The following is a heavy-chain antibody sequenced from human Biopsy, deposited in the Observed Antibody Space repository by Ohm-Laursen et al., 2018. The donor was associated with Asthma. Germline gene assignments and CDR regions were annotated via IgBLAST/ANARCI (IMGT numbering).Heavy chain of an antibody. J-gene: IGHJ4*02. Sequence: SLRLSCSASGFTFDDYAMHWVRQAPGTGLEWVSGISWNSGSIGYADSVKGRFTISRDNAKNSLYLQMNSLRAEDTALYYCAKGEWELLEANFDYWGQGTLVTVSS. D-gene: IGHD1-26*01. CDR1: GFTFDDYA. CDR3: AKGEWELLEANFDY. V-gene: IGHV3-9*01. CDR2: ISWNSGSI.